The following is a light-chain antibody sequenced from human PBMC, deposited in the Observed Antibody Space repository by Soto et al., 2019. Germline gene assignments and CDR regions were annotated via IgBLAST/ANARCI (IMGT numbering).Light chain of an antibody. CDR2: GAX. CDR3: QQYNNWPPET. J-gene: IGKJ1*01. V-gene: IGKV3-15*01. CDR1: QSVSSN. Sequence: IVMTQSPATPSVSXGERATLSCRASQSVSSNIAWYHENPGXAXSPLIXGAXTXXXGXPARFSGSGSGKEFTLTISRLQSEEFAVYYCQQYNNWPPETFGQGTKVDVK.